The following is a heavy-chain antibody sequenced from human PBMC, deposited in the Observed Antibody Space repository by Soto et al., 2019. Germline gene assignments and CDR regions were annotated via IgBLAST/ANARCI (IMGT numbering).Heavy chain of an antibody. CDR2: VSGRGGDT. CDR3: AQDPNSDFWSGFSAVYFDY. J-gene: IGHJ4*02. Sequence: EVHLLQSGGGLVQPGGSLRLSCAASGFSFSSFALSWVRQSPGKGLEWVAAVSGRGGDTYYANSVKGRFTISRDNSQNTLFLQMNSLTAEDSAIYYCAQDPNSDFWSGFSAVYFDYWGQGTMVSVSS. D-gene: IGHD3-3*01. V-gene: IGHV3-23*01. CDR1: GFSFSSFA.